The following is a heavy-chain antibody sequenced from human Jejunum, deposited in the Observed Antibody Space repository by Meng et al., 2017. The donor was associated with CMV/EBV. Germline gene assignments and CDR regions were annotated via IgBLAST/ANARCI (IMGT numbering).Heavy chain of an antibody. V-gene: IGHV3-23*01. CDR2: ITSSVDA. CDR3: TSGRPGDFGH. CDR1: GLPFSTYA. J-gene: IGHJ4*02. Sequence: CEGAGLPFSTYAMNWVRQAPGKGLECVSGITSSVDAYYADSVKGRFTISRDNSKSTQYLQLNSLRAEDTALYYCTSGRPGDFGHWAQGTLVTVSS. D-gene: IGHD6-6*01.